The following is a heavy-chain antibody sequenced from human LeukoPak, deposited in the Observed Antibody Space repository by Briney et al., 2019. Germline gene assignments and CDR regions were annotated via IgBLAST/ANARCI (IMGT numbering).Heavy chain of an antibody. J-gene: IGHJ4*02. CDR3: ASRPADSTWYGVFDY. Sequence: SETLSLTCIVSGGSISSSDYFWGWIRQPPGKGLEWIGCIYYSGSTYYNPSLKSRVTMSLDTSRDQFSLRLTSVTAADTAIYYCASRPADSTWYGVFDYWSQGTLVTVSS. D-gene: IGHD6-13*01. V-gene: IGHV4-39*07. CDR2: IYYSGST. CDR1: GGSISSSDYF.